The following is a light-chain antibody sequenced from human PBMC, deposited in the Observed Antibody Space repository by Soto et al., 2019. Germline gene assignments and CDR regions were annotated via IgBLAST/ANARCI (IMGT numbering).Light chain of an antibody. CDR1: SGDVGGYNL. CDR3: CSYAGNSEV. J-gene: IGLJ1*01. V-gene: IGLV2-23*02. Sequence: QSALTQPASVSGSPGQSITIPGTGTSGDVGGYNLVSWYQQHPGKAPKLMIYEVTERPSGVSNRFSGSKSGNTASLTISGLQPDDEADYYCCSYAGNSEVFGTGTKVTVL. CDR2: EVT.